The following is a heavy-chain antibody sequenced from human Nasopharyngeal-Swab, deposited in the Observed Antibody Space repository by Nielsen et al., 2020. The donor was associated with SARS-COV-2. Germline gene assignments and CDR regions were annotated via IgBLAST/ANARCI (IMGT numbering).Heavy chain of an antibody. CDR3: AKDAEYYYNGMDV. CDR2: IYSGGST. D-gene: IGHD2/OR15-2a*01. Sequence: GESLKISCAASGFTVSSNYMSWVRQAPGKGLEWVSVIYSGGSTYYADSVKGRFTISRDNSKNTLYLQMNSLRAEDTAVYYCAKDAEYYYNGMDVWGQGTTVTVSS. V-gene: IGHV3-66*01. CDR1: GFTVSSNY. J-gene: IGHJ6*02.